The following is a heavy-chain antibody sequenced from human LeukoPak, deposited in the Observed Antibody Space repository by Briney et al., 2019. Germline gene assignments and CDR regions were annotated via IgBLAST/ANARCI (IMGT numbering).Heavy chain of an antibody. D-gene: IGHD3-3*01. CDR1: GFTFSSYS. J-gene: IGHJ4*02. V-gene: IGHV3-48*01. Sequence: GGSLRLSCAASGFTFSSYSMNWVRQAPGKGLEWVSYISSSSSTIYYADSVKGRFTISRDNAKNSLYLQMNSLRAEDTAVYYCARDPWSGTTHFDYWGQGTLVTVSS. CDR2: ISSSSSTI. CDR3: ARDPWSGTTHFDY.